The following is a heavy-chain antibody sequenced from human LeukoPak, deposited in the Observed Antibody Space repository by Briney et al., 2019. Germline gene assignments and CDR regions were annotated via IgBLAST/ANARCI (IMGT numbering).Heavy chain of an antibody. CDR3: ARALHYYDSSLDAFDI. V-gene: IGHV3-74*01. J-gene: IGHJ3*02. D-gene: IGHD3-22*01. CDR1: GFTFSSYW. CDR2: INSDGSST. Sequence: PGGSLRLSCAASGFTFSSYWMHWVRQAPGKGQVWVSRINSDGSSTSYADSVKGRFTISRDNAKNTLYLQMNSLRAEDTAVYYCARALHYYDSSLDAFDIWGQGTMVTVSS.